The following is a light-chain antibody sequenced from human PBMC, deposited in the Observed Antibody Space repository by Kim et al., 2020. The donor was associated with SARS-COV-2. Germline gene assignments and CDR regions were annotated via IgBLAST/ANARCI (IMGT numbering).Light chain of an antibody. Sequence: SYELTQPPSVSVSPGQTARITCSGDALPKKYAYWYQQKSGQAPVLFIYEDSKRPSGIPERFSGSSSGTMATLTISGAQVEDEADYYCYSTDSSGNHKVFGRGTKLTVL. V-gene: IGLV3-10*01. J-gene: IGLJ2*01. CDR1: ALPKKY. CDR2: EDS. CDR3: YSTDSSGNHKV.